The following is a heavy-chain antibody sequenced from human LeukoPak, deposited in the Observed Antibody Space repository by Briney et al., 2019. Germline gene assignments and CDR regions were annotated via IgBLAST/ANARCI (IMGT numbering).Heavy chain of an antibody. Sequence: KPSETLSLTCTVSGGSISSYYWSWIRQPPGKGLEWIGEINHSGSTNYNPSLKSRVTISVDTSKNQFSLKLSSVTAADTAVYYCARGYNWNNRAFDYWGQGTLVTVSS. V-gene: IGHV4-34*01. CDR3: ARGYNWNNRAFDY. CDR2: INHSGST. J-gene: IGHJ4*02. CDR1: GGSISSYY. D-gene: IGHD1/OR15-1a*01.